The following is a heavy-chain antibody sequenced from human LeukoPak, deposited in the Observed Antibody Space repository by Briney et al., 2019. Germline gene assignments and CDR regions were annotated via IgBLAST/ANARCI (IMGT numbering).Heavy chain of an antibody. CDR2: IKSDGSST. CDR3: VRESRTDYYGDF. J-gene: IGHJ4*02. Sequence: GGSLRLSCAAPGFTFSSYWMHWVRQVPGKGLVWVSRIKSDGSSTSYADSVKGRFTMSRDNAKNTLYLQMNSLRAEDTAVYYCVRESRTDYYGDFWGQGTLVTVSS. D-gene: IGHD3-10*01. CDR1: GFTFSSYW. V-gene: IGHV3-74*01.